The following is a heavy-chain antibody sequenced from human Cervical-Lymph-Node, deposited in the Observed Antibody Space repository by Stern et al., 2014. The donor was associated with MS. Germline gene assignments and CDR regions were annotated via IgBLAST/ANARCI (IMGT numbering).Heavy chain of an antibody. CDR3: TRRDCSNGVCFAADN. CDR2: IRSKTNNYAT. D-gene: IGHD2-8*01. J-gene: IGHJ4*02. V-gene: IGHV3-73*01. Sequence: EMQLVESGGGLVQPGGSLRLSCAASGFMFSDSAMHWVRQASGKGLEWVGRIRSKTNNYATAYATSVKGRFTISRDDSENTAYLQMNSLKTEDTAVYYCTRRDCSNGVCFAADNWGQGTLVTVSS. CDR1: GFMFSDSA.